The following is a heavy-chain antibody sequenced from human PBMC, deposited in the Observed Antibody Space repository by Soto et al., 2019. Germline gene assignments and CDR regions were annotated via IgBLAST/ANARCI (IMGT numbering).Heavy chain of an antibody. J-gene: IGHJ5*02. D-gene: IGHD5-12*01. CDR3: ARHHGPTTSENWFDP. V-gene: IGHV1-18*04. CDR1: GYTFTGYY. Sequence: ASVKVYCTTSGYTFTGYYMHWVRQDPGQGLEWMGWISTYSGDTKYAQKFQGRVTMTTDTSTTTAYLELRSLRSDDTAVYYCARHHGPTTSENWFDPWGQGTLVTVSS. CDR2: ISTYSGDT.